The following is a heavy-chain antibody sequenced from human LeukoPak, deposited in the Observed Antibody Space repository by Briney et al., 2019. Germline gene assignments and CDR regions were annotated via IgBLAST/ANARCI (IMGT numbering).Heavy chain of an antibody. CDR1: GFTFSSYG. V-gene: IGHV3-48*04. CDR3: AREGTAVATNFDY. Sequence: GGSLRLSCAASGFTFSSYGMNWVRQAPGKGLEWVSYISSSGSTIYYADSVKGRFTISRDNAKNSLYLQMNSLRAEDTAVYYCAREGTAVATNFDYWGQGTLVTVSS. J-gene: IGHJ4*02. CDR2: ISSSGSTI. D-gene: IGHD5-18*01.